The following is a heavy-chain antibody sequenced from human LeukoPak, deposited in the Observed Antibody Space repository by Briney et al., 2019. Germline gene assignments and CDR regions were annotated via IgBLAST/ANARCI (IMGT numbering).Heavy chain of an antibody. Sequence: SETLSLTCTVSGYSISSGNYWGWIRQPPGKGLEWIGSIYYSGSTYYNPSLKSRVTISADTSKNQFSLKLSSVTAADAAFYYCAKEYSGSVGSFQYWGHGSLVTVSS. J-gene: IGHJ4*01. V-gene: IGHV4-38-2*02. CDR1: GYSISSGNY. CDR2: IYYSGST. D-gene: IGHD1-26*01. CDR3: AKEYSGSVGSFQY.